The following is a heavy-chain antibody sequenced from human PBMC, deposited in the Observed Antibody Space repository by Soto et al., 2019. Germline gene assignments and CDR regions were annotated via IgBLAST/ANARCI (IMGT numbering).Heavy chain of an antibody. CDR3: ARDPNDSSGYYNHYYYGMDV. J-gene: IGHJ6*04. Sequence: ASVKVSCKASGYTFTSYGIHWLRQAPGQRPEWTGWINAGNGNTKYSEKFQGRVTITRDTSASTAYLAGSSRRSEDTAVSYSARDPNDSSGYYNHYYYGMDVRGKGPTGTIAS. V-gene: IGHV1-3*01. CDR2: INAGNGNT. D-gene: IGHD3-22*01. CDR1: GYTFTSYG.